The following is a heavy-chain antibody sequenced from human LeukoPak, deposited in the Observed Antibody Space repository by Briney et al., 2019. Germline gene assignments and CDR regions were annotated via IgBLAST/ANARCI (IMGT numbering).Heavy chain of an antibody. J-gene: IGHJ4*02. D-gene: IGHD3-10*01. CDR2: IRYDGSNK. Sequence: GGSLRLSCAASGFTFSSYGMHWVRQAPGKGLEWVAFIRYDGSNKYYADSVKGRFTISRDNSKNTLYLQMNSLRAEDTAVYYCARGIQVTMVRGVIISDYFDYWGQGTLVTVSS. V-gene: IGHV3-30*02. CDR3: ARGIQVTMVRGVIISDYFDY. CDR1: GFTFSSYG.